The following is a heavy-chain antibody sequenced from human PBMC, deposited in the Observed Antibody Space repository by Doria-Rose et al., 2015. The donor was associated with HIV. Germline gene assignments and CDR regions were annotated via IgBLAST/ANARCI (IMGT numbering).Heavy chain of an antibody. D-gene: IGHD3-22*01. V-gene: IGHV5-51*01. CDR2: IHPGDSET. Sequence: VQLVQSGAEVKKPGESLKISCKGSGYSFANYLIGWVRQMPGKGLEWMGIIHPGDSETRYSPSFQGKVIISADKSIRTAYLQWSSLKASDTAIYYCARHKGLFDFDSWGQGTPVTVSS. J-gene: IGHJ4*02. CDR3: ARHKGLFDFDS. CDR1: GYSFANYL.